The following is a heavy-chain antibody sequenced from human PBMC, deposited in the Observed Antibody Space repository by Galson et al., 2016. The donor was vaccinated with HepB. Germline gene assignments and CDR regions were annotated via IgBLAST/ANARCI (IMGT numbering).Heavy chain of an antibody. Sequence: SVKVSCKASGYTFSNYAIYWVRQAPGQGLEWMGWISPYNGNRNSAQKFQDRVTMTADTSTRTAYMELRSLISDDTAIYYCARGDGRGYSDRDDYWGQGTLVTVSS. CDR1: GYTFSNYA. V-gene: IGHV1-18*04. CDR2: ISPYNGNR. CDR3: ARGDGRGYSDRDDY. D-gene: IGHD5-18*01. J-gene: IGHJ4*02.